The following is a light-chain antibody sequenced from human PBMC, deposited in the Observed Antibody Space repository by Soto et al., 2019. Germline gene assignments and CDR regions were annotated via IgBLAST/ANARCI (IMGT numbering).Light chain of an antibody. CDR2: VAS. J-gene: IGKJ1*01. CDR1: QSVSSSY. CDR3: QQYGSSPRT. Sequence: EIVLTQSPGTLSLSPGERATLSCRASQSVSSSYLAWYQQKPGQAPRLLIYVASSRATGIPDRFSGSGSGTEFTLTISRQEPEDFAVYDCQQYGSSPRTFGQGNNVEIK. V-gene: IGKV3-20*01.